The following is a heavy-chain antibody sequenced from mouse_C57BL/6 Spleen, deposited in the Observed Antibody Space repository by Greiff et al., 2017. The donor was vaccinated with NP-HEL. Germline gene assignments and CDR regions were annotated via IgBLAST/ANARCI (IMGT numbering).Heavy chain of an antibody. Sequence: QVQLKESGAELVRPGTSVKVSCKASGYAFTNYLIEWVKQRPGQGLEWIGVINPGSGGTNYNKKFKGKATLTADKSSSTAYMQLSSLTSEDSAVYFCARHYYGSRYFDVWGTGTTVTVSS. CDR1: GYAFTNYL. CDR2: INPGSGGT. V-gene: IGHV1-54*01. D-gene: IGHD1-1*01. CDR3: ARHYYGSRYFDV. J-gene: IGHJ1*03.